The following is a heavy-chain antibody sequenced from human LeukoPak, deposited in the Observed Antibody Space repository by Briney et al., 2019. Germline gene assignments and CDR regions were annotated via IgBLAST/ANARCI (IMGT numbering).Heavy chain of an antibody. D-gene: IGHD6-25*01. V-gene: IGHV3-13*01. J-gene: IGHJ4*02. CDR3: ARALAAAGSY. CDR2: IYKTGDT. Sequence: GGSLRLSCVASGFTLSSYDMHWVRQTTGESLEWVSIIYKTGDTYYADSVKGRFTISRDNAKNSLYLQMNSLRAEDTAVYYCARALAAAGSYWGQGTLVTVSS. CDR1: GFTLSSYD.